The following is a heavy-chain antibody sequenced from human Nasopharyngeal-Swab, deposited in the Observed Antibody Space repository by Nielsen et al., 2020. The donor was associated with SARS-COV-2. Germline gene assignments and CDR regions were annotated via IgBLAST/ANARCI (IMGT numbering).Heavy chain of an antibody. V-gene: IGHV4-34*01. Sequence: SETLSLTCAVYGGSFSGYSWSWIRQPPGKRLEWIGEINHSGSTNYNPSLKSRVTISVDTSKNQFSLKLSSVTAADTAVYYCARLGGYSSSWYQTDFDYWGQGTLVTVSS. J-gene: IGHJ4*02. CDR1: GGSFSGYS. D-gene: IGHD6-13*01. CDR2: INHSGST. CDR3: ARLGGYSSSWYQTDFDY.